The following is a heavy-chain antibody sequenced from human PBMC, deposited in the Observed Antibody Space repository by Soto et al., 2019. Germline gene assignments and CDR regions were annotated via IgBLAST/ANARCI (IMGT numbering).Heavy chain of an antibody. J-gene: IGHJ6*02. Sequence: QVQLVESGGGVVQPGRSLRLSCAASGFTFSNYGMHWVRQAPGKGLEWVAVVSFGGREEYYADSVKGRFIISRDNSKNRLYMLRNSLGAGGTAGYYCAKDRGGRYSSSWHYGMGVWGQGTTVTVSS. CDR2: VSFGGREE. D-gene: IGHD6-13*01. CDR1: GFTFSNYG. V-gene: IGHV3-30*18. CDR3: AKDRGGRYSSSWHYGMGV.